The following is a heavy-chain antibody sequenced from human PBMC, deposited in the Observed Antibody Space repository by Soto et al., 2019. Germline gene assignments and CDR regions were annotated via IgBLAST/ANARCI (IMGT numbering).Heavy chain of an antibody. J-gene: IGHJ2*01. V-gene: IGHV3-23*01. Sequence: VGSLRLSCLASGFRFSDYAMSCARQPPGKELERISSINGNGDSTFSADSVNGRSTISRDNSKKTLYLQMHSLRVEDTAVYYFAMLTKAAAGVSGYCYFGGCGRETLVTVSS. CDR1: GFRFSDYA. CDR3: AMLTKAAAGVSGYCYFGG. CDR2: INGNGDST. D-gene: IGHD6-13*01.